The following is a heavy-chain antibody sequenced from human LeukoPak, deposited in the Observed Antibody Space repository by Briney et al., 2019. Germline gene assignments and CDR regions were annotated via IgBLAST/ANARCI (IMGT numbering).Heavy chain of an antibody. CDR1: GGSISSYY. J-gene: IGHJ4*02. CDR3: ARASDSSGYYYPLDY. CDR2: IYYSGST. Sequence: PSETLSLTCTVSGGSISSYYWSWIRQPPGKGLEWIGYIYYSGSTNYNPSLKSRVTISVDTSKNQFSLKLSSVTAADTAVYYCARASDSSGYYYPLDYWGQGTLVTVSS. V-gene: IGHV4-59*01. D-gene: IGHD3-22*01.